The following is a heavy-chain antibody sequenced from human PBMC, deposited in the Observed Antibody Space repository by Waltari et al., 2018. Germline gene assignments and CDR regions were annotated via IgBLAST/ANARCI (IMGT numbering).Heavy chain of an antibody. J-gene: IGHJ4*02. V-gene: IGHV1-24*01. CDR1: GYTLTELS. CDR3: AGTPYYYDSSGYLDY. Sequence: QVQLVQSGAEVKKPGASVKVSCKVSGYTLTELSMHWVRQAPGKGLEWMGGFDPEDDETIDEQKFQGRVTMTEDTSTDTAYMELSSLRSEDTAVYYCAGTPYYYDSSGYLDYWGQGTLVTVSS. CDR2: FDPEDDET. D-gene: IGHD3-22*01.